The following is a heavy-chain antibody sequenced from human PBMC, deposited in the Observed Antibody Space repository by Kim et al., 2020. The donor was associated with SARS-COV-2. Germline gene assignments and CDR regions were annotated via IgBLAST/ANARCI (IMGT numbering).Heavy chain of an antibody. V-gene: IGHV3-30-3*01. CDR2: ISYDGSNK. CDR1: GFTFSSYA. CDR3: ARGKGFTIFDP. D-gene: IGHD3-3*01. J-gene: IGHJ5*02. Sequence: GGSLRLSCAASGFTFSSYAMHWVRQAPGKGLEWVAVISYDGSNKYYADSVKGRFTISRDNSKNTLYLQMNSLRAEDTAVYYCARGKGFTIFDPWGQGTLVTVSS.